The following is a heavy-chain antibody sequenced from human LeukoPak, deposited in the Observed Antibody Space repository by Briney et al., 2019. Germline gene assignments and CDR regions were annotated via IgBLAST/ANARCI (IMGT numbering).Heavy chain of an antibody. CDR2: IYYSGST. Sequence: SETLSLTCTVSGGSISSYYWSWIRQPPGKGLEWIGYIYYSGSTNYKPSLKSRVTISVDTSKNQFSLKLSSVTAADTAVYYCARDVPPNYYYDSSGPRLNWFDPWGQGTLVTVSS. CDR3: ARDVPPNYYYDSSGPRLNWFDP. D-gene: IGHD3-22*01. J-gene: IGHJ5*02. V-gene: IGHV4-59*12. CDR1: GGSISSYY.